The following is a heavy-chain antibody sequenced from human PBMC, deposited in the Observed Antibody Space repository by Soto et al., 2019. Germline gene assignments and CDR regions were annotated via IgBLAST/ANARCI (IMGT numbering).Heavy chain of an antibody. CDR1: GGSISSGDYY. D-gene: IGHD3-3*01. CDR2: IYYSGST. Sequence: SETLSLTCTVSGGSISSGDYYWSWIRQPPGKGLEWIGYIYYSGSTYYNPSLKSRVTISVDTSNNQFSLKLSSVTAADTAVYYCAGTTNNWFDPCGQGTLVTVCS. V-gene: IGHV4-30-4*01. CDR3: AGTTNNWFDP. J-gene: IGHJ5*02.